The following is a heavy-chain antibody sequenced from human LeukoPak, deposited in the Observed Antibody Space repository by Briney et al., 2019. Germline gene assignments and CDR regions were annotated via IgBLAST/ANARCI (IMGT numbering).Heavy chain of an antibody. CDR2: ISGSGGST. J-gene: IGHJ4*02. D-gene: IGHD3-3*01. CDR1: GFTVSSNY. CDR3: AKDFMRSGYYQPFDY. V-gene: IGHV3-23*01. Sequence: GGSLRLSCAASGFTVSSNYMSWVRQAPGKGLEWVSAISGSGGSTYYADSVKGRFTISRDNSKNTLYLQTNSLRAEDTAVYYCAKDFMRSGYYQPFDYWGQGTLVTVSS.